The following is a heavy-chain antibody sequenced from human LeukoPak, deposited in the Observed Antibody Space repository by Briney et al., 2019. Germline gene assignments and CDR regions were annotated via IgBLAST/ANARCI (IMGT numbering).Heavy chain of an antibody. D-gene: IGHD3-16*01. V-gene: IGHV3-7*01. Sequence: GGTLRLSCAASGVTFSGYCMTWIRQAPGKGLERVGDINQDSSEKYYVDSVKGRFPISRDNGKNSLYLQMNSLRAEDTAMYYCARGPGRGSYFDSWGQGTLVTVSS. CDR1: GVTFSGYC. CDR2: INQDSSEK. CDR3: ARGPGRGSYFDS. J-gene: IGHJ4*02.